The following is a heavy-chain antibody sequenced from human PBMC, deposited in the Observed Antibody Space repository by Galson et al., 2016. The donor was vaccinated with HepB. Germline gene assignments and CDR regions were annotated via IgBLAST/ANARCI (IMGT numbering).Heavy chain of an antibody. CDR3: AKSLNYDIMTGYYANWYFDL. V-gene: IGHV3-30*18. J-gene: IGHJ2*01. CDR1: GIIFSAYG. D-gene: IGHD3-9*01. CDR2: TSYDGSNK. Sequence: SLRLSCAASGIIFSAYGMHWVRQAPGTGLEWVAVTSYDGSNKYYADSVKGRFTISGDNSKNTLYLQMNSLRPEDTAVYYCAKSLNYDIMTGYYANWYFDLWGRGTLVTVSS.